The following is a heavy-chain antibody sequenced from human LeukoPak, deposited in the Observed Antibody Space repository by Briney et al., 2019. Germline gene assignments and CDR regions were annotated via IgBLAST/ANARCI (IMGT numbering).Heavy chain of an antibody. CDR3: AASSSWDYYYYGMDV. CDR2: IYYSGST. J-gene: IGHJ6*02. Sequence: SETLSLTCTVSGGSISSYYWSWIRQPPGKGLEWIGYIYYSGSTKYNPSLKSRVTISVDTSKNQFSLKLSSVTAADTAVYYCAASSSWDYYYYGMDVWGQGTTVTVSS. V-gene: IGHV4-59*01. D-gene: IGHD6-6*01. CDR1: GGSISSYY.